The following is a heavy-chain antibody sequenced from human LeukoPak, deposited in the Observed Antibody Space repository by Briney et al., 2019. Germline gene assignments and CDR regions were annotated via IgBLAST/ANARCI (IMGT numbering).Heavy chain of an antibody. Sequence: SETLSLTCTVSGASISSYYWSWIRQPPGKGLEWIGYIYYSGSTNYNPSLKSRVTISVDTSKNQFSLKLSSVTAADTAVYYCAREKIGLWYFDLWGRGTLVTVSS. CDR1: GASISSYY. CDR3: AREKIGLWYFDL. CDR2: IYYSGST. J-gene: IGHJ2*01. V-gene: IGHV4-59*01. D-gene: IGHD3-22*01.